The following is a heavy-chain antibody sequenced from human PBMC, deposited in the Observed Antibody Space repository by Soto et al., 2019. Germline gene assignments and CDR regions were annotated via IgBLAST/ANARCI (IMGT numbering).Heavy chain of an antibody. J-gene: IGHJ4*02. CDR2: INHSGST. CDR1: GGSFSGYY. V-gene: IGHV4-34*01. D-gene: IGHD6-13*01. CDR3: ARVTAAAGTKANFDY. Sequence: SETLSLTCAVYGGSFSGYYWSWIRQPPGKGLEWIGEINHSGSTNYNPSLKSRVTISVDTSKNQFSLKLSSVTAADTAVYYCARVTAAAGTKANFDYWGQGTLVTVSS.